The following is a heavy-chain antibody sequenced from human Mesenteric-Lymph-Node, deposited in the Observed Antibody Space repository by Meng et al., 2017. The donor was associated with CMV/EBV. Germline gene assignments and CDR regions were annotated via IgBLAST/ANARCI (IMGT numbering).Heavy chain of an antibody. CDR2: ISSSSSYI. V-gene: IGHV3-21*01. CDR1: GFTFSSYS. CDR3: ARDPPNVLRFLEWLPDAFDI. D-gene: IGHD3-3*01. Sequence: GESLKISCAASGFTFSSYSMNWVRQAPGKGLEWVSSISSSSSYIYYADSVKGRFTISRDNAKNSLYLQMNSLRAEDTAVYYCARDPPNVLRFLEWLPDAFDIWGQGTMVTVSS. J-gene: IGHJ3*02.